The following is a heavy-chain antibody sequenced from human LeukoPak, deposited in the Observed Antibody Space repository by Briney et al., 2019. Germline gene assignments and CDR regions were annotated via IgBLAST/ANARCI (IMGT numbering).Heavy chain of an antibody. CDR1: GGSISSSSYY. Sequence: SETLSLTCTVSGGSISSSSYYWGWIRQPPGNGLEWIGSIHYSGSTNYNPSLKRRVTISVDTSKNQFSLKLSSVTAADTAVYYCARGYCSGGSCYSYYYYNYMDVWGKGTTVTVSS. V-gene: IGHV4-39*07. CDR3: ARGYCSGGSCYSYYYYNYMDV. D-gene: IGHD2-15*01. J-gene: IGHJ6*03. CDR2: IHYSGST.